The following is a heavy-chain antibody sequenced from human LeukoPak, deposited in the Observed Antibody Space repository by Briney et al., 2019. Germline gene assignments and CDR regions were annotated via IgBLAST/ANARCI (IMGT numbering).Heavy chain of an antibody. CDR2: INPNSGGT. CDR1: GYTFTGYY. V-gene: IGHV1-2*02. CDR3: ARSSYCSSTSCYIAAFDI. Sequence: ASVKVSCKASGYTFTGYYMHWVRQAPGQGLEWMGWINPNSGGTNYAQKFQGRVTMTRDTSISTAYMELSRLRSDDTAVYYCARSSYCSSTSCYIAAFDIWDQGTMVTVSS. J-gene: IGHJ3*02. D-gene: IGHD2-2*02.